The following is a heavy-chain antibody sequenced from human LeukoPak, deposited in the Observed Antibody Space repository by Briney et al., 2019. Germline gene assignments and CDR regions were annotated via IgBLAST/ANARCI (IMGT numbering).Heavy chain of an antibody. CDR2: LSGSAGSP. Sequence: GGSLRLSCVASGFTFSSYALTWVRQAPGKGLEWVSGLSGSAGSPYYADSVKGRFTISRDNSKNTLFLQMNNLRPEDTVIYYCTKVASSGSCYQSDYWGQGTLVTVSS. D-gene: IGHD2-15*01. CDR3: TKVASSGSCYQSDY. V-gene: IGHV3-23*01. J-gene: IGHJ4*02. CDR1: GFTFSSYA.